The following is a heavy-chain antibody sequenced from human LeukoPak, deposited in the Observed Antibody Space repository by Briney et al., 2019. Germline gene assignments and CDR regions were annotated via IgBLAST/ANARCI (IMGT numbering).Heavy chain of an antibody. CDR1: GGSISSSNYY. CDR3: ARDRGTWNDDGFDY. Sequence: PSETLSLTCTVSGGSISSSNYYWGWIRQPPGKGLEWIRSIYYSGSTYYNPSLKSRVTISVDTSKNQFSLKLSSVTAADTAVYYCARDRGTWNDDGFDYWGQGTLVTVSS. J-gene: IGHJ4*02. V-gene: IGHV4-39*02. D-gene: IGHD1-1*01. CDR2: IYYSGST.